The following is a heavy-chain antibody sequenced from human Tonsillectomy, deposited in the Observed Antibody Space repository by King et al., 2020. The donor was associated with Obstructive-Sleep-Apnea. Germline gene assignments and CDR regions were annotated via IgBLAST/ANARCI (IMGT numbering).Heavy chain of an antibody. V-gene: IGHV3-48*04. CDR3: ASQALEPLNQNLSLWFGELIDPNYYYYGMDV. J-gene: IGHJ6*02. D-gene: IGHD3-10*01. Sequence: VQLVESGGGLVQPGGSLRLSCAASGFTFSSYSMNWVRQAPGKGLELVSFIINNSSTIYYADSVKGRFTIVRANAKNSLYLQMNSLRAEDTAVYNCASQALEPLNQNLSLWFGELIDPNYYYYGMDVWGQGTTVTVSS. CDR1: GFTFSSYS. CDR2: IINNSSTI.